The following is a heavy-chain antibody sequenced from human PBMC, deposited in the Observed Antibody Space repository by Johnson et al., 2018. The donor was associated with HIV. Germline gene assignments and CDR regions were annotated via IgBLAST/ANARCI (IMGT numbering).Heavy chain of an antibody. CDR3: TTDELSLLVVYADAFDI. CDR2: IRYDGSNK. J-gene: IGHJ3*02. CDR1: GFTFSSYG. D-gene: IGHD2-8*02. Sequence: QVQLVESGGGVVQPGGSLRLSCAASGFTFSSYGMHWVRQAPGKGLEWVAFIRYDGSNKYYADSVKGRFTISRDNYKNTLYLQMNSLKTEDTAVYYCTTDELSLLVVYADAFDIWGQGTMVTVSS. V-gene: IGHV3-30*02.